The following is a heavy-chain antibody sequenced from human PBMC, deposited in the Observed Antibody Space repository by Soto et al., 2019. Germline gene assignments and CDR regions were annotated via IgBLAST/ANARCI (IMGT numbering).Heavy chain of an antibody. CDR3: ARGGYDFWSGYRIEAFDI. D-gene: IGHD3-3*01. CDR1: GFTFSNYE. Sequence: EVQLVESGGGLVQPGGSLRLSCAASGFTFSNYEMNWVRQAPGKGLEWVSYISSRDSPIKYADSVKGRFTISRDNAKNSLYLQMSSLRVEDTAVYYCARGGYDFWSGYRIEAFDIWGQGTMVTVSS. CDR2: ISSRDSPI. V-gene: IGHV3-48*03. J-gene: IGHJ3*02.